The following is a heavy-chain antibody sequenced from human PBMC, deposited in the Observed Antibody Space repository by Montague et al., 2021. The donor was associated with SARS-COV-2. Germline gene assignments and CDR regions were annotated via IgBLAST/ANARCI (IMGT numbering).Heavy chain of an antibody. CDR3: ARGHLLYCSSASCYTARYFDL. CDR2: LSSSSGDI. J-gene: IGHJ2*01. D-gene: IGHD2-2*02. V-gene: IGHV3-21*01. CDR1: GFTFSSYS. Sequence: SLRLSCAASGFTFSSYSMNWVRQAPGKGLEWVSSLSSSSGDINYADSVKGRSTISRDNAKYSLYLQMNSLRAEDTAVYYCARGHLLYCSSASCYTARYFDLWGRGTLVTVSS.